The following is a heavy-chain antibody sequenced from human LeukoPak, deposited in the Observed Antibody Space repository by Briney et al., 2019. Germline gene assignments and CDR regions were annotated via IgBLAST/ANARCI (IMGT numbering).Heavy chain of an antibody. Sequence: GGSLRLSCAASEFTFCSFGMHWVRQAPGKGLEWVAVISYDGSNKYYADSVKGRFTISRDNSKNTLYLQMNSLRAEDTAVYYSARDCSRFTLAHPQTYWGQGTLVTVSS. CDR3: ARDCSRFTLAHPQTY. D-gene: IGHD2-2*01. J-gene: IGHJ4*02. V-gene: IGHV3-30-3*01. CDR1: EFTFCSFG. CDR2: ISYDGSNK.